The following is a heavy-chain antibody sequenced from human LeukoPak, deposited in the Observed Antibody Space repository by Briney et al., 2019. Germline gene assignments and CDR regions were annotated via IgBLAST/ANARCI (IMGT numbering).Heavy chain of an antibody. CDR1: GFTFSSYA. CDR3: AKDWRNVFHYYDSSGYIGYFDY. V-gene: IGHV3-23*01. Sequence: GGSLRLSCAASGFTFSSYAMSWVRQAPGKGLEWVSAISGSGGSTYYADSVKGRFTISRDNSKNTLYLRMNSLRAEDTAVYYCAKDWRNVFHYYDSSGYIGYFDYWGQGTLVTVSS. D-gene: IGHD3-22*01. J-gene: IGHJ4*02. CDR2: ISGSGGST.